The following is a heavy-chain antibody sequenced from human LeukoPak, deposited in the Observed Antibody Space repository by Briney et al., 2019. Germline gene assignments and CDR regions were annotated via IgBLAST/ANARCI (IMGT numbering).Heavy chain of an antibody. CDR2: IWYDGSNK. V-gene: IGHV3-33*01. J-gene: IGHJ4*02. D-gene: IGHD3-10*01. CDR3: ARVGGSGSYYIDY. CDR1: GFTFSNHG. Sequence: TGGSLSLSCAASGFTFSNHGMHWVRQAPGKGLDWVAVIWYDGSNKYYADSVKGRFTISRDNSKNTLYLQMNSLRAEDTAVYYCARVGGSGSYYIDYWGQGTLVTVSS.